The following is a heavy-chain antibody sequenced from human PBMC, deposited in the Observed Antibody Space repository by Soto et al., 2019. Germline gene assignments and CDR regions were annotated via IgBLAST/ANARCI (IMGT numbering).Heavy chain of an antibody. D-gene: IGHD4-17*01. J-gene: IGHJ6*02. CDR3: ARDLMTTQTYYYGMDV. Sequence: GGSLRLSCAASGFTFSSYWMSWVRQAPGKGLEWVANIKQDGSEKYYVDSVKGRFTISRDNAKNSLYLQMNSLRAEDTAVYYCARDLMTTQTYYYGMDVWGQGTTVTVSS. V-gene: IGHV3-7*05. CDR2: IKQDGSEK. CDR1: GFTFSSYW.